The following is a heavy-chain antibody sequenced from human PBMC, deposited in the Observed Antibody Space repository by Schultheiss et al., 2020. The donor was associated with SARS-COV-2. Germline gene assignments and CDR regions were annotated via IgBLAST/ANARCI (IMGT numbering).Heavy chain of an antibody. J-gene: IGHJ4*02. D-gene: IGHD2-2*01. CDR2: ISYDGSNK. V-gene: IGHV3-30*04. CDR3: ARGLRGVVVVPAARIPLDY. Sequence: GGSLRLSCAASGFTFSSYAMHWVRQAPGKGLEWVAVISYDGSNKYYADYVKGRFTISRDNSKNTLYLQMNSLRAEDTAVYYCARGLRGVVVVPAARIPLDYLGLGTLITVSS. CDR1: GFTFSSYA.